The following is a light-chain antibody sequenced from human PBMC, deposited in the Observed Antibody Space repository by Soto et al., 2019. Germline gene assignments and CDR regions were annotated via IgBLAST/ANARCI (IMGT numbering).Light chain of an antibody. Sequence: EIVLTQSPGTLSLSPGERATLSCRASQSVSSSYLAWYQQKPGQAPRLLIYGASSRATGIPDRFSGSGSGTHFILTISRLEREDFAGYYCRQYVSSPPITFGQGTRLEIK. J-gene: IGKJ5*01. V-gene: IGKV3-20*01. CDR2: GAS. CDR1: QSVSSSY. CDR3: RQYVSSPPIT.